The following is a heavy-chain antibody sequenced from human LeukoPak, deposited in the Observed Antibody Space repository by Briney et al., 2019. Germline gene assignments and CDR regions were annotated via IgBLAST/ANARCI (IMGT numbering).Heavy chain of an antibody. V-gene: IGHV6-1*01. Sequence: SQTLSLTCAISGDSVSSKSAAGNWIGQSPSRGLEWLGSTYYRSKWYNDYAVSVKSRITINPDTSKNQFSLQLNSVTPEDTAVYYCARGSQFRYSGYDLAYFDYWGQGTLVTVSS. CDR2: TYYRSKWYN. J-gene: IGHJ4*02. CDR1: GDSVSSKSAA. CDR3: ARGSQFRYSGYDLAYFDY. D-gene: IGHD5-12*01.